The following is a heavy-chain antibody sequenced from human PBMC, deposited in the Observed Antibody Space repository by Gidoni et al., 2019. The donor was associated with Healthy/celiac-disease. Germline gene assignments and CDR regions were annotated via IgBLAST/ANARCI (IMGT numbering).Heavy chain of an antibody. V-gene: IGHV3-23*01. Sequence: EVQLLESGGGLVQPGGSLRLSCAASGFPFSSYAMSWVRQAPGKGLEWVSAISGSGGSTYYADSVKGRFTISRDNSKNTLYLQRNSLRAEDTAVYYCAKSSVVVVAAIRDWFDPWGQGTLVTVSS. CDR3: AKSSVVVVAAIRDWFDP. CDR1: GFPFSSYA. J-gene: IGHJ5*02. CDR2: ISGSGGST. D-gene: IGHD2-15*01.